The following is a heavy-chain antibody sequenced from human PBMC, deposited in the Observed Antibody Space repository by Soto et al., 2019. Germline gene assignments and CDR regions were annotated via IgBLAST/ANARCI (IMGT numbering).Heavy chain of an antibody. CDR2: INFSGST. CDR1: SVSLYSGSFH. Sequence: PSETLSLTCTVSSVSLYSGSFHWGWIRQPPGKGLEWNGSINFSGSTYYTPALKIRVTISVDTYKNQFTLNLRSVTAADTAVYYCARRHAPRYTTGNNHFDFWGQGSLVTVSS. J-gene: IGHJ4*02. CDR3: ARRHAPRYTTGNNHFDF. V-gene: IGHV4-39*01. D-gene: IGHD1-1*01.